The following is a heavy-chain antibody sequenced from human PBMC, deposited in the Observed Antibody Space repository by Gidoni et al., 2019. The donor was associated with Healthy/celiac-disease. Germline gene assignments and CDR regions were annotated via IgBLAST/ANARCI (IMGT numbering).Heavy chain of an antibody. V-gene: IGHV4-61*02. D-gene: IGHD2-2*01. CDR3: VSDCSSSSCFDAFDI. J-gene: IGHJ3*02. CDR1: GGSVSSGSYY. Sequence: QVQLQESGPGLVKSAQASSLTCTVFGGSVSSGSYYWSWIRQPAGKGLEWIGRIYTSGSTNYNPSLQSQATISVDTSKNQFSLKLRSVTAADTAVYYCVSDCSSSSCFDAFDIWGQGTMVTVSS. CDR2: IYTSGST.